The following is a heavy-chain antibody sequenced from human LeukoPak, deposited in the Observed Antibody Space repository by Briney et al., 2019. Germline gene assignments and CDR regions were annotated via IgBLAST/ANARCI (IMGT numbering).Heavy chain of an antibody. Sequence: GASVKVSCKTSGYSFTSQDMHWVRQAPGQSLEWMGCINPGNGDTKYSQESRGRVTITRDTSATTAYMELSSLRSDDMAVYYCTLYNYWGQGTLVTVSS. CDR2: INPGNGDT. V-gene: IGHV1-3*03. D-gene: IGHD2-2*02. CDR3: TLYNY. J-gene: IGHJ4*02. CDR1: GYSFTSQD.